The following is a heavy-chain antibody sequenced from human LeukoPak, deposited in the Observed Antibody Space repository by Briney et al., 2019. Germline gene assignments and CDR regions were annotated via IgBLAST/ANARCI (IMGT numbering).Heavy chain of an antibody. D-gene: IGHD3-10*01. V-gene: IGHV3-48*03. Sequence: GSLRLSCAASGFTFSSYEMNWVRQAPGKGLEWVSYISSSGSTIYYADSVKGRFTISRDNAKNSLYLQMNSLRAEDTAVYYCARDDVAVGSGSYDYWGQGTLVTVSS. J-gene: IGHJ4*02. CDR1: GFTFSSYE. CDR3: ARDDVAVGSGSYDY. CDR2: ISSSGSTI.